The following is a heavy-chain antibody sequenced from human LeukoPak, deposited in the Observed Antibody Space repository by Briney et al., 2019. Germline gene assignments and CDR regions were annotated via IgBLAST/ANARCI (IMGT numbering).Heavy chain of an antibody. CDR3: AGTIAARGSDY. CDR2: ISTDGSST. CDR1: GFTFSSYW. Sequence: PGRSLRLSCAASGFTFSSYWMHWVRQTPGRGLVWVSRISTDGSSTSYADSVKGRFTISRDNAKNTLYLQMNSLRAEDTAVYYCAGTIAARGSDYWGQGTLVTVSS. J-gene: IGHJ4*02. V-gene: IGHV3-74*01. D-gene: IGHD6-6*01.